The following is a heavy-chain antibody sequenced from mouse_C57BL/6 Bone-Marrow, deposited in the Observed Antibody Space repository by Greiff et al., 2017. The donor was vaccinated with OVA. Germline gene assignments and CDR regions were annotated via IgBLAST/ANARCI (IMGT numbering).Heavy chain of an antibody. V-gene: IGHV1-19*01. CDR1: GYTFTDYY. J-gene: IGHJ3*01. Sequence: EVQLVESGPVLVKPGASVKMSCKASGYTFTDYYMNWVKQSHGKSLEWIGVINPYNGGTSYNQKFTGKATLTVDKSSSTAYMELNSLTSEDSAVYYCARAWFAYWGQGTLVTVSA. CDR3: ARAWFAY. CDR2: INPYNGGT.